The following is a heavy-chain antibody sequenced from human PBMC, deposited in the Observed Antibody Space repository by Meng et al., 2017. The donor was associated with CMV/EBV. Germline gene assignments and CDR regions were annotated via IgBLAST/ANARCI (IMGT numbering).Heavy chain of an antibody. CDR1: GFTFSDYY. J-gene: IGHJ5*02. CDR3: ARGSYYGVNWFDP. D-gene: IGHD1-26*01. CDR2: ISSSSSYT. V-gene: IGHV3-11*06. Sequence: QVQLVESGGGLVKPGGSLRRSCAASGFTFSDYYMSWIRQAPGKGLEWVSYISSSSSYTNYADSVKGRFTISRDNAKNSLYLQMNSLRAEDTAVYYCARGSYYGVNWFDPWGQGTLVTVSS.